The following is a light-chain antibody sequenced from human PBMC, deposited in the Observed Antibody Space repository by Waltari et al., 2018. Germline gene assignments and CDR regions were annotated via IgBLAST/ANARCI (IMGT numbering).Light chain of an antibody. Sequence: QSALTQPASVSGSPGQSITISCTGTSSDIGAYNFVSWYQKHPGKAPKVMIYDVNNRPSGFSSRFSGSKSGNTAALTISGLQAEDEADYYCSSYTTGSTRYVFGSGTKVNVL. V-gene: IGLV2-14*03. CDR1: SSDIGAYNF. J-gene: IGLJ1*01. CDR3: SSYTTGSTRYV. CDR2: DVN.